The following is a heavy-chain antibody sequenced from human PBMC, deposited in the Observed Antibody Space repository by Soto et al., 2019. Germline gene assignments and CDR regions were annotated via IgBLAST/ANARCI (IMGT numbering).Heavy chain of an antibody. J-gene: IGHJ5*02. CDR2: VYHTGDT. CDR3: AREIVTAGGNNYFDP. Sequence: SETLSLTCGVSGGTVASSHWWSWVRQSPSRGLEWIGNVYHTGDTNFNPSLQSRVTFSVDKSNNQFSLRLTSLTAADTAVYFCAREIVTAGGNNYFDPWGPGTLGT. D-gene: IGHD2-21*02. CDR1: GGTVASSHW. V-gene: IGHV4-4*02.